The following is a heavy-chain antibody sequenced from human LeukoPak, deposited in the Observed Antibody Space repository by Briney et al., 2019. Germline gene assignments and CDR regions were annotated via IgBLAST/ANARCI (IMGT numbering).Heavy chain of an antibody. Sequence: PGGSLRLSCPASGFTFSSYGMHWVRQAPGKGLEWVAFIRYDGSNKYYADSVKGRFTISRDNSKNTLYLQMNSLRAEDTAVYYCAKDSGAYQLPPTEFFHHWGQGTLVTVSS. J-gene: IGHJ1*01. D-gene: IGHD2-2*01. CDR2: IRYDGSNK. CDR1: GFTFSSYG. CDR3: AKDSGAYQLPPTEFFHH. V-gene: IGHV3-30*02.